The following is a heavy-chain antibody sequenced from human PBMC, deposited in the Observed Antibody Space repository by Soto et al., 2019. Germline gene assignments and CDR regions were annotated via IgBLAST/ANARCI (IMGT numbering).Heavy chain of an antibody. V-gene: IGHV4-30-4*01. D-gene: IGHD2-8*01. J-gene: IGHJ4*02. CDR2: IYYSGST. Sequence: QVQLQESGPGLVKPSQTLSLTCTVSGGSISSGDYYWSWIRQPPGKGLEWIGYIYYSGSTYYNPSLTRRVTISVDTSKNQFSLKLSSVTAADTAVYYCAREMVYAIEVRQFDYWGQGTLVTVSS. CDR3: AREMVYAIEVRQFDY. CDR1: GGSISSGDYY.